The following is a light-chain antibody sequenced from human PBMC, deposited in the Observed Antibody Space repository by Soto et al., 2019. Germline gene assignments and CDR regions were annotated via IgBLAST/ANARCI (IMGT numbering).Light chain of an antibody. CDR3: HQYNNAPLT. Sequence: EIVLTQSPGTLSLSPGERASLSCRASQSVSRNYLAWFQQKPGQAPSLLIYEASSVASGTPDRFSGSGSGTDFTLTISRLEPEDFAVYYCHQYNNAPLTFGQGTRLEIK. CDR1: QSVSRNY. CDR2: EAS. V-gene: IGKV3-20*01. J-gene: IGKJ2*01.